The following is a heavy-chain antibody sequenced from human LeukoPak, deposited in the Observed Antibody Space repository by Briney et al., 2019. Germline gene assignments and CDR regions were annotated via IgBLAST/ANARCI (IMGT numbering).Heavy chain of an antibody. CDR3: AKAVWFGEFDYYFFGLDV. D-gene: IGHD3-10*01. V-gene: IGHV3-23*01. Sequence: PGGSLRLSCAAFGFTFSSYAMGWVRQAPGKGLEWVSAISGSGGDTYYADSVKGRFTFSRDNSKNTLYLQMNSLRPEDTALYYCAKAVWFGEFDYYFFGLDVWGQGTTVTVPS. CDR1: GFTFSSYA. CDR2: ISGSGGDT. J-gene: IGHJ6*02.